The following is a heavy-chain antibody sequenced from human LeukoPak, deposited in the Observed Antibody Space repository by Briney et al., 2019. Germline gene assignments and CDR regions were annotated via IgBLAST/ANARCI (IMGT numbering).Heavy chain of an antibody. V-gene: IGHV4-61*05. CDR3: ARVFGAKVTGAYYYFDY. J-gene: IGHJ4*02. CDR1: GGSISSSSYY. D-gene: IGHD2-21*02. Sequence: SETLSLTCTVSGGSISSSSYYWGWIRQPPGKGLEWIGYIYYSGSTNYNPSLKSRVTISVDTSKNQFSLKLSSVTAADTAVYYCARVFGAKVTGAYYYFDYWGQGTLVTVSS. CDR2: IYYSGST.